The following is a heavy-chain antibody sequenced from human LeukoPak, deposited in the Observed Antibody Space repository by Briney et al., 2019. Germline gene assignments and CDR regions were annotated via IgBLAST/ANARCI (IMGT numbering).Heavy chain of an antibody. CDR3: AKDGSGLGAFDI. CDR2: ISSSSNYI. Sequence: PGGSLRLSCGASGFTFSSYSMNWVRQAPGKGLEWVSSISSSSNYIFYAGSVKGRFTMSRDNAKKSLYLQMNSLRAEDTAVYYCAKDGSGLGAFDIWGQGTMVTVSS. CDR1: GFTFSSYS. J-gene: IGHJ3*02. V-gene: IGHV3-21*01. D-gene: IGHD3-10*01.